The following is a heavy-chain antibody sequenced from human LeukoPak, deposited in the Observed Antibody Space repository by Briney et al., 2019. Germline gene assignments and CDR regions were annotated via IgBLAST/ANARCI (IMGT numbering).Heavy chain of an antibody. Sequence: GGSLRLSCAASGFTFDDYAMHWVRQAPGKGLEWVSGISWNIGRIGYADSVKGRFTISRDNATNSLYLQMNSLRAEDAELDDCAKDIKVVYYEIWTGPGRGVCHIWGERTRDSVST. J-gene: IGHJ3*02. CDR2: ISWNIGRI. V-gene: IGHV3-9*01. D-gene: IGHD3-9*01. CDR1: GFTFDDYA. CDR3: AKDIKVVYYEIWTGPGRGVCHI.